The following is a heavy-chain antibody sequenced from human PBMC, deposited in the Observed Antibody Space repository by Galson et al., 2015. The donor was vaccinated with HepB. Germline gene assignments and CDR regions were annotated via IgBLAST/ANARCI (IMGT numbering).Heavy chain of an antibody. Sequence: SLRLSCAASEFTFVNYVMHWVRQAPGKGLEWVAVISYDGSNNYYADSVKGRFTISRDNSKNTLYLQMNSLRAEDTAVYYCARGTGPSLWSAYWVFEYWGQGTLVTVSS. V-gene: IGHV3-30*04. CDR3: ARGTGPSLWSAYWVFEY. J-gene: IGHJ4*02. CDR2: ISYDGSNN. D-gene: IGHD3-3*01. CDR1: EFTFVNYV.